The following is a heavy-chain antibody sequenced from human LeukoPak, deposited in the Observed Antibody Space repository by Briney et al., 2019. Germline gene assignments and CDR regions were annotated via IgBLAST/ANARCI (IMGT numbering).Heavy chain of an antibody. CDR3: ATDPRIPPED. V-gene: IGHV3-21*01. Sequence: GGSLRLSCAASGFTFSSYSMNWGRQAPGKGLEWVSSISSSSSYIYYADSVKGRFTISSDNAKNSLYLQMNSLRAEDTAVYYCATDPRIPPEDWGQGTLVTVSS. J-gene: IGHJ4*02. D-gene: IGHD2-2*02. CDR2: ISSSSSYI. CDR1: GFTFSSYS.